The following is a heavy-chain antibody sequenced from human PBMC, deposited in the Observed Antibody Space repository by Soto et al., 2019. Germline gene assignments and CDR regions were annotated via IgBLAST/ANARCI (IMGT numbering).Heavy chain of an antibody. CDR1: GFTFSRDA. Sequence: QLVESGGGVVQPGRSLRLSCAASGFTFSRDAMHWVRQAPGKGLEWVAFIWNDGSNEYYADSVKGRAIISRDNSENTVYLQMNSLRGEDTAVYFSVRAAADSGYAFDIWGQGTMVTVSS. D-gene: IGHD3-10*01. V-gene: IGHV3-33*01. J-gene: IGHJ3*02. CDR2: IWNDGSNE. CDR3: VRAAADSGYAFDI.